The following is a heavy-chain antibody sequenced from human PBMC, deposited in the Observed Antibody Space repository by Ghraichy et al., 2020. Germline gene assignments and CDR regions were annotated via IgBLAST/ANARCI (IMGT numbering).Heavy chain of an antibody. V-gene: IGHV3-23*01. CDR2: ISGSGGST. J-gene: IGHJ6*02. D-gene: IGHD4-17*01. Sequence: LSLTCAASGFTFSSYAMSWVRQAPGKGLEWVSAISGSGGSTYYADSVKGRFTISRDNSKNTLYLQMNSLRAEDTAVYYCAKDPYGDYDYYYYGMDVWGQGTTVTVCS. CDR3: AKDPYGDYDYYYYGMDV. CDR1: GFTFSSYA.